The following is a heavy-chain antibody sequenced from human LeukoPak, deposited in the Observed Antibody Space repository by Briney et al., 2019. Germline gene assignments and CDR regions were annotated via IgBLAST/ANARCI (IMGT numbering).Heavy chain of an antibody. CDR3: ARGRVGYYYDPLDY. Sequence: SETLPLTCTVSGGSISSYYWSWIRQPPGKGLEWIGEINHSGSTNYNPSLKSRVTISVDTSKNQFSLKLSSVTAADTAVYYCARGRVGYYYDPLDYWGQGTLVTVSS. CDR1: GGSISSYY. J-gene: IGHJ4*02. V-gene: IGHV4-34*01. CDR2: INHSGST. D-gene: IGHD3-22*01.